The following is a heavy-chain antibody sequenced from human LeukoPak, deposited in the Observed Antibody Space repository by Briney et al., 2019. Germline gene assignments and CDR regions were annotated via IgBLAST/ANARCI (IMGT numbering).Heavy chain of an antibody. D-gene: IGHD6-13*01. CDR2: IRYDGSNK. V-gene: IGHV3-30*02. Sequence: VGSLRLSCAASGFTFSTNGMHWVRQAPGKGLEWVAFIRYDGSNKYYADSVKGRFTISRDNSKNTLYLQMNSLRAEDTAVYYCAKDQPYSSSWYSFDYWGQGTLVTVSS. CDR1: GFTFSTNG. J-gene: IGHJ4*02. CDR3: AKDQPYSSSWYSFDY.